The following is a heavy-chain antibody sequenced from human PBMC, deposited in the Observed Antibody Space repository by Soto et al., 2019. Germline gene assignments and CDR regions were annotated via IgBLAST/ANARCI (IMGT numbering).Heavy chain of an antibody. J-gene: IGHJ4*02. CDR2: INSDGSST. CDR3: ARSSFDYFDY. Sequence: GSLRLSCAASAFTFSSHWMHWVRQAPGKGLVWVSRINSDGSSTNYADSVKGRFTISRDNAKNTLYLQMNSLRADDTAVYYCARSSFDYFDYWGQGVLVTVSS. V-gene: IGHV3-74*01. D-gene: IGHD1-26*01. CDR1: AFTFSSHW.